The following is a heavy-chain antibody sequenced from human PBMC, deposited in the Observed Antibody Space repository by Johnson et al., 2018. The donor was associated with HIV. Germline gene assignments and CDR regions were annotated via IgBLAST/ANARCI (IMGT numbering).Heavy chain of an antibody. Sequence: VQLVESGGGLVQPGGSLRLSCAASGFTFTQYAMHWVLQAPGKGLEYVSGISSDGRTTYYANSVKGRFTISRDNSKNTLYLQMNSLRAEDTAVYYCARDSASSYYDSSAKGGAFDIWGQGTMVTVSS. V-gene: IGHV3-64*01. J-gene: IGHJ3*02. CDR2: ISSDGRTT. CDR3: ARDSASSYYDSSAKGGAFDI. CDR1: GFTFTQYA. D-gene: IGHD3-22*01.